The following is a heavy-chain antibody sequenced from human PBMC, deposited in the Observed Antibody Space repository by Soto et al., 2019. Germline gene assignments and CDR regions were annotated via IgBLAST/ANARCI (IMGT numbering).Heavy chain of an antibody. Sequence: SETLSLTCTVSGGSISSYYCSWIRQPPGKGLEWIGYIYYSGSTNYNPSLKSRVTISVDTSKNQFSLKLSSVTAADTAVYYCAREGGGYYYYYYMDVWGKGTTVTVSS. CDR3: AREGGGYYYYYYMDV. D-gene: IGHD3-10*01. V-gene: IGHV4-59*01. CDR1: GGSISSYY. CDR2: IYYSGST. J-gene: IGHJ6*03.